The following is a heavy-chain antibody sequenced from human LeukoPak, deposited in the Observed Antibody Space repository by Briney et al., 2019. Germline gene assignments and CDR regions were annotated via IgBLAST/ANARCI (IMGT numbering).Heavy chain of an antibody. CDR2: IYYSGST. CDR1: GGSISSGGYY. D-gene: IGHD3-10*01. CDR3: ARADSMVRGVIPATYFDY. V-gene: IGHV4-31*03. Sequence: SQTLSLTCTVSGGSISSGGYYWSWIRQHPGKGLEWIGYIYYSGSTYYNPSLKSRVTISVDTSKNAFSLKLSSVTAADTAVYYCARADSMVRGVIPATYFDYWGQGTLVTVSS. J-gene: IGHJ4*02.